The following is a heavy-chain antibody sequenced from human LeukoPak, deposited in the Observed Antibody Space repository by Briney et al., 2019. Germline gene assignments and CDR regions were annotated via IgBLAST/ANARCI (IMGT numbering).Heavy chain of an antibody. CDR3: ARITPMVRGDLFDY. Sequence: SETLSLTCTVSGGSISSSSYYWGWIRQPPGKGLEWIGSIYYSGSTYYNPSLKSRVTISVDTSKNQFSLKLSSVTAADTAVYYCARITPMVRGDLFDYWGQGTLVTVSS. D-gene: IGHD3-10*01. V-gene: IGHV4-39*07. CDR1: GGSISSSSYY. CDR2: IYYSGST. J-gene: IGHJ4*02.